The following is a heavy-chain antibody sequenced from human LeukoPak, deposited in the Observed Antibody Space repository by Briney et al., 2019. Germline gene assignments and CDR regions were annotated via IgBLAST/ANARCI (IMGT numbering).Heavy chain of an antibody. V-gene: IGHV4-31*03. CDR2: IYYSGST. Sequence: PSETLSLTCTVSGGSISSGGYYWSWIRQHPGKGLEWIGYIYYSGSTYYNPSLKSRVTISVDTSKNQFSLKLSSVTAADTAVYYCARRPLFGVVICHYWGQGTLVTVSS. CDR3: ARRPLFGVVICHY. J-gene: IGHJ4*02. CDR1: GGSISSGGYY. D-gene: IGHD3-3*01.